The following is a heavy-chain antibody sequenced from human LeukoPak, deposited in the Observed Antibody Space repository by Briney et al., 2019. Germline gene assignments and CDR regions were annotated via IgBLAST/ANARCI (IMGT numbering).Heavy chain of an antibody. V-gene: IGHV3-30*03. J-gene: IGHJ4*02. CDR2: ISYDGSNK. CDR3: ARDVKGRWELLGSHDY. D-gene: IGHD1-26*01. Sequence: GGSLRLSCAASGFTFSSYGMHWVRQAPGKGLEWVAVISYDGSNKYYGDSVKGRFTISRDNSKNTLYLQMNSLRVEGTAVYYCARDVKGRWELLGSHDYWGQGTLVTVSS. CDR1: GFTFSSYG.